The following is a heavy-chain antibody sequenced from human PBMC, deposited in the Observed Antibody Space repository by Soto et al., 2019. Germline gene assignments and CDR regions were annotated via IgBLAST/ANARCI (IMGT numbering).Heavy chain of an antibody. Sequence: QVQLQESGPGLVKPSQTLSLTCTVSGDSISSGGYYWSWIRQHPGKGLEWIGYIYNTWSTYYNPSLKGRVTLSVDASKNQFSLKLSSVTAADTAVFYCARDGGSTSCCTFDCWGQGTLVTVSS. CDR2: IYNTWST. D-gene: IGHD2-2*01. CDR1: GDSISSGGYY. J-gene: IGHJ4*02. V-gene: IGHV4-31*02. CDR3: ARDGGSTSCCTFDC.